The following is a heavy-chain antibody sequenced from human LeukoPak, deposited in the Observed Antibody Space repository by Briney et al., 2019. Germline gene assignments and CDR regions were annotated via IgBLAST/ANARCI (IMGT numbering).Heavy chain of an antibody. D-gene: IGHD5-18*01. J-gene: IGHJ3*02. CDR2: IYPGDSDT. V-gene: IGHV5-51*01. CDR3: ARPRGPVHSYGYDAFDI. CDR1: GYSFTSYW. Sequence: GESLKISRKGSGYSFTSYWIGWVRQMPGKGLEWMGIIYPGDSDTRYSPSFQGQVTISADKSISTAYLQWSSLKASDTAMYYCARPRGPVHSYGYDAFDIWGQGTMVTVSS.